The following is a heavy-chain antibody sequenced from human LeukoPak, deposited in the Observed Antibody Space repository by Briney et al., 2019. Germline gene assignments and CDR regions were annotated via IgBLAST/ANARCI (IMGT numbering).Heavy chain of an antibody. Sequence: GGSLRLSCAASGFTVFTNDMTWVRQAPGKGLEWVSVLYSDGNTKYADSVQGRFTISRDNSKNTLYLEMNSLSPDDTAVYYCARGVEPLAANTLAYWGQGTLVTVSS. CDR2: LYSDGNT. CDR3: ARGVEPLAANTLAY. D-gene: IGHD1-14*01. CDR1: GFTVFTND. V-gene: IGHV3-53*01. J-gene: IGHJ4*02.